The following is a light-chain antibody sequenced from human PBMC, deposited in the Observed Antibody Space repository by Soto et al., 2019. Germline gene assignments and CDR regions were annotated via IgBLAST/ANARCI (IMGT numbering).Light chain of an antibody. Sequence: EIVLTQSPGTLSLSPGQRATLSCRAIQSVISSYLAWYQQKPGQAPRLLIYGGTSRATGIPDRFSGSGSGTDFTLTISRLEPEDFAVYYCQQYGSSPPLSFGGGTKVDIK. J-gene: IGKJ4*01. CDR1: QSVISSY. V-gene: IGKV3-20*01. CDR2: GGT. CDR3: QQYGSSPPLS.